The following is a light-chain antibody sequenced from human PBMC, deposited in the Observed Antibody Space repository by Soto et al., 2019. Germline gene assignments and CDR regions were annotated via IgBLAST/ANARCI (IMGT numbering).Light chain of an antibody. V-gene: IGKV1-39*01. CDR2: ASS. CDR3: QQSYSTLT. Sequence: DIQMTQSPSSLSASVGDRVTITCRASQSISSYLNWYQQKPGKAPKLLIYASSSLQSGVPSRFSGSESGTDFTLTISSLQPEHFATYYCQQSYSTLTFGPGTKVDIK. CDR1: QSISSY. J-gene: IGKJ3*01.